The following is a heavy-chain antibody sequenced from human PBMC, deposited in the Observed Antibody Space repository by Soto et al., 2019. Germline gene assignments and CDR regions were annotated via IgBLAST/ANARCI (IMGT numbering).Heavy chain of an antibody. CDR2: ISGGGGTT. Sequence: PGGSLRLSCAASGFTFSSYAMTWVRQAPGKGLEWVSAISGGGGTTYYADSVKGRFTISRDNSKNTLYLQMNSLRAEDTAVYYCARDLPSTPYYYDSSGPWDAFDIWGQGTMVTVSS. D-gene: IGHD3-22*01. V-gene: IGHV3-23*01. J-gene: IGHJ3*02. CDR1: GFTFSSYA. CDR3: ARDLPSTPYYYDSSGPWDAFDI.